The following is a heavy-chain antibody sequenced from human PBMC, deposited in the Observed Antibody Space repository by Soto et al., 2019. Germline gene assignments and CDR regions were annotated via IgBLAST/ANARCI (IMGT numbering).Heavy chain of an antibody. CDR1: GGTFSTST. CDR3: ARESPIGSTYSGYDAIDA. Sequence: QVHLVQSGAEVKKPGSSVKVSCKASGGTFSTSTFTWVRQAPGQGLEWMGRTIPLLNVADYAQDFQGRVTITADKSTCTAYMELNSLTSKETAVYYCARESPIGSTYSGYDAIDAWGQGTLLTFSS. J-gene: IGHJ5*02. D-gene: IGHD5-12*01. CDR2: TIPLLNVA. V-gene: IGHV1-69*08.